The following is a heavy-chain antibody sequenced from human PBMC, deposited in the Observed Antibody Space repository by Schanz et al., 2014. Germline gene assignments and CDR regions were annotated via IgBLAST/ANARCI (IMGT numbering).Heavy chain of an antibody. CDR3: TTETIAMAGTFSI. CDR2: INTNTGNP. CDR1: EYTFTRHY. V-gene: IGHV7-4-1*02. Sequence: QVQLVQSGSEVKKPGTAVKVSCKASEYTFTRHYMHWVRQAPGQGLEWVGWINTNTGNPTYAQGFTGRFVFSLDTSVSTAYLQISSLKAEDTAAYYCTTETIAMAGTFSIWGQGTLVTVSS. D-gene: IGHD6-19*01. J-gene: IGHJ4*02.